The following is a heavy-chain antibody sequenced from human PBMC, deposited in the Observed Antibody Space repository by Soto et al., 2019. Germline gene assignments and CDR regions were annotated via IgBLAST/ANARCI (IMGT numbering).Heavy chain of an antibody. V-gene: IGHV1-8*01. CDR3: ARWGAWGANEIYHYYGMDV. Sequence: VASVKVSCKASGYTFTSYDINWVRQASGQGLEWMGWMNPNSGNTGYAQKFQGRVTMTRNTSISTAYMELSSLRSEDTAVYYCARWGAWGANEIYHYYGMDVWGQGTTVTVSS. CDR2: MNPNSGNT. D-gene: IGHD1-26*01. J-gene: IGHJ6*02. CDR1: GYTFTSYD.